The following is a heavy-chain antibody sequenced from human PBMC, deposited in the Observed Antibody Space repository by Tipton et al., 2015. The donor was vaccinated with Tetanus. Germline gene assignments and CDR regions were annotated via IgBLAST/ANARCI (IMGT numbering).Heavy chain of an antibody. D-gene: IGHD2-2*01. CDR3: ARGQLLSRDWFDP. CDR2: IYTSGTT. J-gene: IGHJ5*02. Sequence: TLSLTCTVSGGSMISYYWSWIRQPAGKGLEWIGRIYTSGTTNYNPSLKSRVTMSLDTSKNQFSLKLSSVTAADTAVYYCARGQLLSRDWFDPWGQGTLVTVSS. V-gene: IGHV4-4*07. CDR1: GGSMISYY.